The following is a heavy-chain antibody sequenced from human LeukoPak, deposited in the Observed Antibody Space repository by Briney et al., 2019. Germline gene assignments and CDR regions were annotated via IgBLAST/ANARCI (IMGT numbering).Heavy chain of an antibody. V-gene: IGHV4-34*01. D-gene: IGHD3-10*01. CDR3: ARGTDGSGSSDY. Sequence: PSETLSLTCAVYGGSFSGYYWSWIRQPPGEGLEWIGEINHSGSTNYNPSLKSRVTISVDTSKNQFSLKLSSVTAADTAVYYCARGTDGSGSSDYWGQGTLVTVSS. CDR2: INHSGST. J-gene: IGHJ4*02. CDR1: GGSFSGYY.